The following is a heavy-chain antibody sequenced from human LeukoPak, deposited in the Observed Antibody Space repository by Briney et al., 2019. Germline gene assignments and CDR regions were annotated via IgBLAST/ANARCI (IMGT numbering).Heavy chain of an antibody. V-gene: IGHV4-34*01. D-gene: IGHD1-26*01. CDR1: GGSFSGYY. CDR2: INHSGST. J-gene: IGHJ6*02. CDR3: ARSWELPGYYYYGMDV. Sequence: SETLSLTCAVYGGSFSGYYWSWIRQPPGKGLEWIGEINHSGSTNYNPSLKSRVTISVDTSKNQFSLKLSSVTAADTAVYYCARSWELPGYYYYGMDVWGQGTTVTVSS.